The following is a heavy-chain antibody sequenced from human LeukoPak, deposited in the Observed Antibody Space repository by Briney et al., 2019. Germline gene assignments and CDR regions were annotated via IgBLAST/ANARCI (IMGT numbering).Heavy chain of an antibody. D-gene: IGHD3-3*01. CDR2: INPNSGGT. CDR1: GYTFTGYY. CDR3: ARGLRDYDFWSGYYPFGYYYYGMDV. J-gene: IGHJ6*02. Sequence: ASVKVSCKASGYTFTGYYMHWVRQAPGQGLEWMGWINPNSGGTNYAQKFQGRVTMTRDTSISTAYMELSRLRSDDTAVYYCARGLRDYDFWSGYYPFGYYYYGMDVWGQGTTVTVSS. V-gene: IGHV1-2*02.